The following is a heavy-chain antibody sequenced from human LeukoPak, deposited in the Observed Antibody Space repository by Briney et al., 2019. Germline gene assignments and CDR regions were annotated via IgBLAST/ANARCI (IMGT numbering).Heavy chain of an antibody. V-gene: IGHV3-30*02. J-gene: IGHJ6*02. D-gene: IGHD6-13*01. CDR3: AQLPSIAAALGHYYGMDV. CDR2: IRYDGSNK. Sequence: RGSLRLSCAASGFTFSNYGMHWVRQAPGRGLEWVAFIRYDGSNKYYADSVKGRFTISRDNPKNTLYLQMNSLRAEDTAVYYCAQLPSIAAALGHYYGMDVWGQGTTVTVSS. CDR1: GFTFSNYG.